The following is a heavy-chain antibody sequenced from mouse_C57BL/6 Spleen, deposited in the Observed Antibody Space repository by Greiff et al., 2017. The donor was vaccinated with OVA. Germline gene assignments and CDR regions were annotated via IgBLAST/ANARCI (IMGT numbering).Heavy chain of an antibody. Sequence: QVQLQQSGPELVKPGASVKISCKASGYAFSSSWMNWVKQRPGKGLEWIGRIYPGDGDTNYNGKFQGKATLTADKSSSTAYMQLSSLTSEDSAVYFGARDSYSHYAWYFDVWGTGTTVTVSS. D-gene: IGHD2-5*01. CDR3: ARDSYSHYAWYFDV. J-gene: IGHJ1*03. CDR1: GYAFSSSW. V-gene: IGHV1-82*01. CDR2: IYPGDGDT.